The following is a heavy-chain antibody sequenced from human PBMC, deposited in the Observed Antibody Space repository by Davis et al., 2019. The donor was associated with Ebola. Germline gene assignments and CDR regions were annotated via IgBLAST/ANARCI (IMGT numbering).Heavy chain of an antibody. Sequence: PSETLSLTCTVSGGSISSYYWSWVRQAPGKGLEWVSAISGSGGSTYYADSVKGRFTISRDNSKNTLYLQMNSLRAEDTAVYYCAKVAGYSSGWLRGWGQGTLVTVSS. CDR2: ISGSGGST. CDR1: GGSISSYY. V-gene: IGHV3-23*01. J-gene: IGHJ4*02. D-gene: IGHD6-19*01. CDR3: AKVAGYSSGWLRG.